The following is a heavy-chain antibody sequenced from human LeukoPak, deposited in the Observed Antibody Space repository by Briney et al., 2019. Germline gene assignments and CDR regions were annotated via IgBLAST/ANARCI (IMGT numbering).Heavy chain of an antibody. V-gene: IGHV3-9*01. D-gene: IGHD6-19*01. J-gene: IGHJ4*02. CDR1: GFTFSSYA. CDR2: ISWNSGSI. CDR3: AKDIQWLAKGYFDY. Sequence: GGSLRLSCAASGFTFSSYAMHWVRQAPGKGLEWVSGISWNSGSIGYADSVKGRFTISRDNAKNSLYLQMNSLRAEDTALYYCAKDIQWLAKGYFDYWGQGTLVTVSS.